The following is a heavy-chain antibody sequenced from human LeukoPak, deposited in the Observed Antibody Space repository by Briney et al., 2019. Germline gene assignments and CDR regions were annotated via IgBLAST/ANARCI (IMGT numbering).Heavy chain of an antibody. CDR3: ARDVEGGGSYFDC. V-gene: IGHV3-66*01. Sequence: GGSLRLSCAASGFTVSSNYMTWVRQAPGKGLEWVSVIYSGGNPYYADSVKGRFTISRDNSKNTLYLQMNSLRAEDTAVYYCARDVEGGGSYFDCWGQGTLVTVSS. CDR2: IYSGGNP. J-gene: IGHJ4*02. D-gene: IGHD1-26*01. CDR1: GFTVSSNY.